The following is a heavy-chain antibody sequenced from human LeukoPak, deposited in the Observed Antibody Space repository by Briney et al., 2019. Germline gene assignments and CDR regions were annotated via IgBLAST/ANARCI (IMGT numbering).Heavy chain of an antibody. V-gene: IGHV3-23*01. CDR1: GFTFGSYA. CDR2: ITPNADRT. Sequence: PGGSLRLSCAASGFTFGSYAMSWVRQAPGKGLEWASFITPNADRTSYADSVEGRFTIPRDNPRNTLYMQMNSLRDEDTAVYYCAIMHGYYDGSGYWVQWGQGTLVTVSS. D-gene: IGHD3-22*01. CDR3: AIMHGYYDGSGYWVQ. J-gene: IGHJ1*01.